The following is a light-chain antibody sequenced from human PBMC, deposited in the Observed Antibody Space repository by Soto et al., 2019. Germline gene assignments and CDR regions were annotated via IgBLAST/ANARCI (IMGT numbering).Light chain of an antibody. CDR1: QSISSW. V-gene: IGKV1-5*01. CDR3: QQYNSYSWT. Sequence: DIQMTQSPSTLSASVGDRVTITCRASQSISSWLAWYKQKPGKAPKIMSYDASSLESGVPSRFRGSGSGTEFTLTISSLQPDDFETYYCQQYNSYSWTFGQGTKVDI. CDR2: DAS. J-gene: IGKJ1*01.